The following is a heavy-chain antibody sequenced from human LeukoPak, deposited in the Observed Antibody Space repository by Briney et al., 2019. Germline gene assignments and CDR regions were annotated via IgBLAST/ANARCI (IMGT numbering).Heavy chain of an antibody. J-gene: IGHJ4*02. CDR2: IYFTGST. Sequence: SETLPLTCTVSGGSISSYHWSWIRQSPGKGLDWIGYIYFTGSTNYNPSLKSRVTMSVDTSKNQLSLKLSSVTTADTAVYYCARGRISSGWFTHFDYWGQGALVTVSS. CDR1: GGSISSYH. D-gene: IGHD6-19*01. CDR3: ARGRISSGWFTHFDY. V-gene: IGHV4-59*01.